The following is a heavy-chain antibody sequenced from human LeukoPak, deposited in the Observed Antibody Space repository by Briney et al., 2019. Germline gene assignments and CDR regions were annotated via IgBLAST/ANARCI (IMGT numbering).Heavy chain of an antibody. V-gene: IGHV3-23*01. J-gene: IGHJ4*02. CDR3: AKSFPTYNHPSKKYYFDY. D-gene: IGHD5-24*01. CDR2: ISGSGGST. CDR1: GFTFSSYA. Sequence: PGGSLRPSCAASGFTFSSYAMSWVRQAPGKGLEWVSAISGSGGSTYYADSVKGRFTISRDNSKNTLYLQMNSLRAEDTAVYYCAKSFPTYNHPSKKYYFDYWGQGTLVTVSS.